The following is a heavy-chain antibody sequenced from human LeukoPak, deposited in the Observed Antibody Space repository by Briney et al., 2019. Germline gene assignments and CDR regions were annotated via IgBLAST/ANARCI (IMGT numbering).Heavy chain of an antibody. CDR3: ARAYEYGWFDP. V-gene: IGHV1-2*02. Sequence: ASVKVSCKASGYTFTGHYLHWVRQAPGQGLEWMGWINPKTGDRTYAQKFQGRVTTTWDTSISTAYMELSSLRSDDTAMYYCARAYEYGWFDPWGQGTQVTVSS. CDR1: GYTFTGHY. J-gene: IGHJ5*02. D-gene: IGHD4/OR15-4a*01. CDR2: INPKTGDR.